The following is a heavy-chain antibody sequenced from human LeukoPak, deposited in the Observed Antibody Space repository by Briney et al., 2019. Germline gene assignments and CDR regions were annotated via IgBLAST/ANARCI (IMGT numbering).Heavy chain of an antibody. J-gene: IGHJ4*02. CDR2: INHSGGT. D-gene: IGHD3-9*01. CDR1: GGTFSGYY. Sequence: SETLSVTCAVYGGTFSGYYWSWIRQPPGKGLEWIGEINHSGGTNYNPSLKSRVTISVDTSKNQFSLKLSSVTAADTAVYYCARGIRYFDWLLLGYYFDYWGQGTLVTVSS. V-gene: IGHV4-34*01. CDR3: ARGIRYFDWLLLGYYFDY.